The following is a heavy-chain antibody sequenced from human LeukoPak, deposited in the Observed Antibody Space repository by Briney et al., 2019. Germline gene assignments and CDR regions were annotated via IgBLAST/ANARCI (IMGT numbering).Heavy chain of an antibody. CDR2: IRYDGSNK. V-gene: IGHV3-30*02. Sequence: GGSLRLSCAASGFTFSSYWMSWVRQAPGKGLEWVAFIRYDGSNKYYADSVKGRFTISRDNSKNTLYLQMNSLRAEDTAVYYCAKQDSSGYYDYYFDYWGQGTLVTVSS. D-gene: IGHD3-22*01. CDR1: GFTFSSYW. CDR3: AKQDSSGYYDYYFDY. J-gene: IGHJ4*02.